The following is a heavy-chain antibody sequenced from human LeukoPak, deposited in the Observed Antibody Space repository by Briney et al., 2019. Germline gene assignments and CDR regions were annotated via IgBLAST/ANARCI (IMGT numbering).Heavy chain of an antibody. CDR1: GGSISSGSYY. Sequence: ASETLSLTCTVSGGSISSGSYYWSWIRQPAGKGLEWIGRIYTSGSTNYNPSLKSRVTISVDTSKNQFSLKLSSVTAADTAVYYCAREVLITPNRFDYWGQGTLVTVSS. V-gene: IGHV4-61*02. CDR2: IYTSGST. D-gene: IGHD4-23*01. J-gene: IGHJ4*02. CDR3: AREVLITPNRFDY.